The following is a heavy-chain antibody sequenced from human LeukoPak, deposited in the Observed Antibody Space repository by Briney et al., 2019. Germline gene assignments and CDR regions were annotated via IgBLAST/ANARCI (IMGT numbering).Heavy chain of an antibody. CDR1: GYIFSRYG. CDR2: ISAYNANT. D-gene: IGHD3-16*01. J-gene: IGHJ3*02. CDR3: ATNNYERAFDI. Sequence: ASVKVSCKASGYIFSRYGINWVRQAPGQGLEWMGWISAYNANTNNAQKFQGRVTMTTDTSTSTAYMELRSLRSDDTAVYYCATNNYERAFDIWGQGTMVTVSS. V-gene: IGHV1-18*01.